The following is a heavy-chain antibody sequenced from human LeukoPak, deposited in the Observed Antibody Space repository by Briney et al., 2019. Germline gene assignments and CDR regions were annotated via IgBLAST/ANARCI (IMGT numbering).Heavy chain of an antibody. Sequence: SETLSLTCAVYGGSFSGYYWSWIRQPPGKGLEWIGEINHSGSTNYNPSLKSRVTLSVDTSKNQFSLKLSSVTAADTAVYYCARDWAQHCSSTSCYGPFDYWGQGTLVTVSS. CDR3: ARDWAQHCSSTSCYGPFDY. J-gene: IGHJ4*02. CDR1: GGSFSGYY. V-gene: IGHV4-34*01. D-gene: IGHD2-2*01. CDR2: INHSGST.